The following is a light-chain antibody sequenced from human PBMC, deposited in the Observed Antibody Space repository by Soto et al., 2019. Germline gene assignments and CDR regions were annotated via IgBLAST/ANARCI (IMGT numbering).Light chain of an antibody. CDR1: QSLLHSNGYNY. Sequence: DIVMTQSPLSLPVTPGEPASVSCRSSQSLLHSNGYNYLDWYLQKPGQSPQLLIYLGSNRASGVPDRFSGSGSGTDFTLKLSRVEAEDVGVYYCMQTLHTPYIFGQGTKLEIK. CDR2: LGS. V-gene: IGKV2-28*01. CDR3: MQTLHTPYI. J-gene: IGKJ2*01.